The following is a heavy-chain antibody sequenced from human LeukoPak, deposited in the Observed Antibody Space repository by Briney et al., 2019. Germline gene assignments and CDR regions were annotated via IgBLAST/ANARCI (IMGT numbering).Heavy chain of an antibody. D-gene: IGHD3-9*01. V-gene: IGHV3-13*01. CDR2: IGTAGDI. CDR3: ARDSDILASDAFDI. Sequence: PGGSLRLSCAASGFTFSNYDMHWVRQATGKGLEWVSGIGTAGDIYYPGSVKGRFTISRENAKNSLYLQMNTLRAEDTAVYYCARDSDILASDAFDIWGQGTMVTVSS. CDR1: GFTFSNYD. J-gene: IGHJ3*02.